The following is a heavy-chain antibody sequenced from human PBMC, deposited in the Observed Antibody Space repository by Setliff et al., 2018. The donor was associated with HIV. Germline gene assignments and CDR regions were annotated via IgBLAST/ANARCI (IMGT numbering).Heavy chain of an antibody. J-gene: IGHJ4*02. CDR2: IYRSGST. Sequence: SETLSLTCAVSGGSVLSGNWWSWVRQPPGKGLEWIGEIYRSGSTNYNPSLKSRVTISVDTSKKQFSLKLSSVTAADTAVYYCARDLSISNPYYDILTGPGVYWGQGTLVTVSS. CDR3: ARDLSISNPYYDILTGPGVY. CDR1: GGSVLSGNW. V-gene: IGHV4-4*02. D-gene: IGHD3-9*01.